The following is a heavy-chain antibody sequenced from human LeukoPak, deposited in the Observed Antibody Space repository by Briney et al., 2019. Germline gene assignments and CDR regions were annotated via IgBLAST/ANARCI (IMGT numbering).Heavy chain of an antibody. Sequence: GGSLRLSCAASGFTFSSYWMSWVRQAPGKGLEWVANIKQDGSEKYYVDSVKGRFTISRDNAKNSLYLQMNSLRAEDTAVYYCAKSLRYFDWLHTSYYFDYWGQGTLVTVSS. CDR3: AKSLRYFDWLHTSYYFDY. J-gene: IGHJ4*02. D-gene: IGHD3-9*01. CDR2: IKQDGSEK. V-gene: IGHV3-7*01. CDR1: GFTFSSYW.